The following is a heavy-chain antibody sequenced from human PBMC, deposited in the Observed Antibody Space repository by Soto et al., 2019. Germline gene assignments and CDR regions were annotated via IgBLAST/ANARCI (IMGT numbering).Heavy chain of an antibody. J-gene: IGHJ5*02. CDR3: ARGLRRQLLNWFDP. CDR2: IYYIGST. V-gene: IGHV4-59*01. Sequence: PSETLSLPCPVSGCSIRSYYWSWIRQPPGRGLEWIGYIYYIGSTNYNPSLKSRVTISVDTSKNQFSLKLSSVTAADTAVYYCARGLRRQLLNWFDPWGQGTLVTSPQ. CDR1: GCSIRSYY. D-gene: IGHD2-2*01.